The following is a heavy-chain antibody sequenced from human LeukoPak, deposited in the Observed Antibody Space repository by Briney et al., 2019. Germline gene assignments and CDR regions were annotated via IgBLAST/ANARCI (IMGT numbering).Heavy chain of an antibody. Sequence: PGRSLRLSCAASGFSFSSYWMSWVRQAPGKGPEWVANIKQDGGEKYHVDSVKGRFTISRDNAKNSLYLQMNSLRVEDTAVYYCAREDHSNYNYWGQGTLVTVSS. CDR2: IKQDGGEK. CDR3: AREDHSNYNY. CDR1: GFSFSSYW. D-gene: IGHD4-11*01. J-gene: IGHJ4*02. V-gene: IGHV3-7*01.